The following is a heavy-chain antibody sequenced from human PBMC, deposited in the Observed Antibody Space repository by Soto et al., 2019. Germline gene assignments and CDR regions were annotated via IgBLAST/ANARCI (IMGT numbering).Heavy chain of an antibody. Sequence: EVQLVESGGGLVQPGGSLRLSCAASGFTLSNYDIHWVRQVTGKGLEWVSAIDIASDTYYPDSVKGRFTISRESARNSVYLQMNSLTAGDTAVYYCARAARWLQARYFDLWGRGTLVTVSS. V-gene: IGHV3-13*01. CDR2: IDIASDT. D-gene: IGHD5-12*01. CDR1: GFTLSNYD. CDR3: ARAARWLQARYFDL. J-gene: IGHJ2*01.